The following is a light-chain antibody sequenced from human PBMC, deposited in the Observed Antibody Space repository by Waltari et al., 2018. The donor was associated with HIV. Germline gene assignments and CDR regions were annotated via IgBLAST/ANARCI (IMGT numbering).Light chain of an antibody. V-gene: IGLV2-14*01. CDR2: EVS. CDR3: CSYASSTTLDV. CDR1: SSDVGGYNY. J-gene: IGLJ2*01. Sequence: QSALTQPASVSGSPGQSITISCTGTSSDVGGYNYVSWYQQHPGKAPKLLIYEVSNRPSGMSNRFSGSTSGNTASLNISGLQAEDEADYYCCSYASSTTLDVFGGVTKLTVL.